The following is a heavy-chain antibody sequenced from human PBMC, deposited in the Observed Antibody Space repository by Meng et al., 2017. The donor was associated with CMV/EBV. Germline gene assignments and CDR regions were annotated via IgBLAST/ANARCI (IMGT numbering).Heavy chain of an antibody. V-gene: IGHV1-69*05. Sequence: CKASGGTFSSYAISWVRPAPGQGLEWMGGIIPIFGTANYAQKFQGRVTMTRDTSISTAYMELSRLRSDDTAVYYCARDFLTNWFDPWGQGTLVTVSS. CDR2: IIPIFGTA. J-gene: IGHJ5*02. CDR3: ARDFLTNWFDP. CDR1: GGTFSSYA.